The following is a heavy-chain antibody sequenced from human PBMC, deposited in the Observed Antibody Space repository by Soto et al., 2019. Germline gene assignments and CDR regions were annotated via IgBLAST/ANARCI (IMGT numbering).Heavy chain of an antibody. CDR2: IKEDGSEK. D-gene: IGHD3-22*01. CDR3: ARGWGYFDSSGFPYLYAMDV. CDR1: GFPFDDFA. Sequence: PGGSLRLSCTGSGFPFDDFAINWVRQAPGKGLEWVANIKEDGSEKYYVDSVEGRFTISRDNAKNSLYLQMTSLRAEDTALYYCARGWGYFDSSGFPYLYAMDVWGQGTTVTVSS. J-gene: IGHJ6*02. V-gene: IGHV3-7*01.